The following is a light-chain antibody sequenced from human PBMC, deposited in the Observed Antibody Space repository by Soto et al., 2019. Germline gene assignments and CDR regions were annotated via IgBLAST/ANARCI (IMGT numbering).Light chain of an antibody. CDR2: EVS. Sequence: QSVLTQPASVSGSPGQSITISCTGTSSDVGGYQYVSWYQQYPGKAHKLVIYEVSNRPSGVSIRFSGSKSGDTASLTISGLQAEDEADYYCCSYTLRSTLVFGGGTKLTVL. J-gene: IGLJ2*01. V-gene: IGLV2-14*01. CDR1: SSDVGGYQY. CDR3: CSYTLRSTLV.